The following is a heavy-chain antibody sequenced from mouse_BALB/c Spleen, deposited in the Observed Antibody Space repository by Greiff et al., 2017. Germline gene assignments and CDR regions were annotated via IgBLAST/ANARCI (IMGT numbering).Heavy chain of an antibody. J-gene: IGHJ2*01. CDR1: GFNIKDYY. CDR3: ATVVAKDFDY. V-gene: IGHV14-1*02. D-gene: IGHD1-1*01. Sequence: VQLQQSGAELVRPGALVKLSCKASGFNIKDYYMHWVQQRPEQGLEWIGWIDPENGTTIYDPKFQGKASITADTSSNTAYLQLSSLTSEDTAVYYCATVVAKDFDYWGQGTTLTVSS. CDR2: IDPENGTT.